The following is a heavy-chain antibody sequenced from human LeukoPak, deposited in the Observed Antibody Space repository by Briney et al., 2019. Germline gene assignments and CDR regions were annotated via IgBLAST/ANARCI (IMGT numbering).Heavy chain of an antibody. J-gene: IGHJ6*03. Sequence: ASVKVSCKASGYTFTGYYMHWVRQAPGQGLEWMGWINPNSGGTNYAQKFQGRVAMTRDTSISTAYMDLSSPTSDDTAVYYCASSAQDTAMVTDYYYMDVWGKGTTVTVSS. D-gene: IGHD5-18*01. CDR3: ASSAQDTAMVTDYYYMDV. CDR1: GYTFTGYY. V-gene: IGHV1-2*02. CDR2: INPNSGGT.